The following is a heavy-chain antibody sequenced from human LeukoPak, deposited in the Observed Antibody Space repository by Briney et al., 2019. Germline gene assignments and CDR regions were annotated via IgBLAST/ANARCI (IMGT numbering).Heavy chain of an antibody. J-gene: IGHJ5*02. CDR1: GYTFTGYY. D-gene: IGHD2/OR15-2a*01. V-gene: IGHV1-2*02. CDR2: INPNSGGT. CDR3: ASASMVFRALWFDP. Sequence: ASVKVSCKASGYTFTGYYMHWVRQAPGQGLEWMGWINPNSGGTNYAQKFQGRVTMTRDTSISTAYMELSRLRSDDTAVYYCASASMVFRALWFDPWGQGTLVTVSS.